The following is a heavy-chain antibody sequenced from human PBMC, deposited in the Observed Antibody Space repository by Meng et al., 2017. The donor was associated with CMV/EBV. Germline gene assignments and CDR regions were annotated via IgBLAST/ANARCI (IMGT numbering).Heavy chain of an antibody. Sequence: GESLKISCAASGFTFSSYAMHWVRQAPGKGLEWVAVISYDGSNKYYADSVKGRFTISRDNSKKTLYLQMNSLRGEDMAVYHCARDGDPGAESHDAFDIWGQGTMVTVSS. CDR1: GFTFSSYA. CDR2: ISYDGSNK. V-gene: IGHV3-30-3*01. D-gene: IGHD1-14*01. CDR3: ARDGDPGAESHDAFDI. J-gene: IGHJ3*02.